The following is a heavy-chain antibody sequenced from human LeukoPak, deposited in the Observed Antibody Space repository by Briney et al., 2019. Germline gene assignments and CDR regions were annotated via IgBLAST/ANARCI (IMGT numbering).Heavy chain of an antibody. CDR3: AKGINSGYSSSWPFDY. Sequence: SETLSLTCTVSGGSISSYYWSWIRQPPGKGLEWIGYIYYSGTTNYNPSLKSRVTISVDTSKNQFSLKLSSVTAADTALYYCAKGINSGYSSSWPFDYWGQGTLVTVSS. V-gene: IGHV4-59*01. D-gene: IGHD6-13*01. J-gene: IGHJ4*02. CDR2: IYYSGTT. CDR1: GGSISSYY.